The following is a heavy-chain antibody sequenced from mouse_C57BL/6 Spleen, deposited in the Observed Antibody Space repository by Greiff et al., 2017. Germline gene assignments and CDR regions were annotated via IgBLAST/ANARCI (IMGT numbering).Heavy chain of an antibody. J-gene: IGHJ2*01. CDR1: GYTFTSYD. D-gene: IGHD1-1*01. CDR2: IYPRDGST. Sequence: QVQLQQSGPELVKPGASVKLSCKASGYTFTSYDINWVKQRPGQGLEWIGWIYPRDGSTKYNEKCKGKATLTVDTSSSTAYMELHSLTSEDSAVYFCARDPHISTVVATGYDYWGQGTTLTVSS. V-gene: IGHV1-85*01. CDR3: ARDPHISTVVATGYDY.